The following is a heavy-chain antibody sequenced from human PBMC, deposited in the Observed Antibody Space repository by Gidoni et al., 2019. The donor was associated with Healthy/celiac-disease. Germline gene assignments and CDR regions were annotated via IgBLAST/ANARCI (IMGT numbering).Heavy chain of an antibody. Sequence: QVQLVQSGAEVKKPGASVKASCKASGSTFTSYDTNWVRQATGQGLEWMGWMNPNSGNTGYAQKFQGRVTMTRNTSICTAYMGLSSLRSGDTAVYYCARGASLNWFDPWGQGTLVTVSS. CDR1: GSTFTSYD. CDR2: MNPNSGNT. V-gene: IGHV1-8*01. CDR3: ARGASLNWFDP. J-gene: IGHJ5*02.